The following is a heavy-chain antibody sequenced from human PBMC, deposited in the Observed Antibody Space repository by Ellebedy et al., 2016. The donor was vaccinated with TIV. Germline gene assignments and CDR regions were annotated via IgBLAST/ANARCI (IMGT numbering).Heavy chain of an antibody. Sequence: GESLKISCAASGFTFSSYWMSWVRQAPGKGLEWVANIKQDGSEKYYVDSVKGRLTISRDNAKNSLYLQMNSLRAEDTAVYYCAGRAYNWNDGSLFDYWGQGTLVTVSS. CDR2: IKQDGSEK. CDR3: AGRAYNWNDGSLFDY. J-gene: IGHJ4*02. D-gene: IGHD1-1*01. V-gene: IGHV3-7*03. CDR1: GFTFSSYW.